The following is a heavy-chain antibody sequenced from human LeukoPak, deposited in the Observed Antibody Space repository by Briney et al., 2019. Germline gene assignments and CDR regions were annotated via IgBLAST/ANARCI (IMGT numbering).Heavy chain of an antibody. V-gene: IGHV4-59*01. J-gene: IGHJ3*02. D-gene: IGHD3-22*01. CDR2: IYYSGST. CDR3: ARAEITMIVVGAFDI. CDR1: GGSISSYY. Sequence: PSETLSLTCTVSGGSISSYYWSWIRQPPGKGLEWIGYIYYSGSTNYNPSLKSRVTISVDTSKNQSSLKLSSVTAADTAVYYCARAEITMIVVGAFDIWGQGTMVTVSS.